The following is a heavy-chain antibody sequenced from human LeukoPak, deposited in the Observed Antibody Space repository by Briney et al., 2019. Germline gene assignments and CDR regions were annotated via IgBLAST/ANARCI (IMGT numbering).Heavy chain of an antibody. CDR3: ARGFYDYVWGSYRYNWFDP. CDR2: IYYSGST. D-gene: IGHD3-16*02. J-gene: IGHJ5*02. V-gene: IGHV4-39*01. Sequence: PSETLSLTCTVSGGSIGSSSYYWGWIRQPPGKGLEWIGSIYYSGSTYYNPSLKSRVTISVDTSKNQFSLKLSSVTAADTAVYYCARGFYDYVWGSYRYNWFDPWGQGTLVTVSS. CDR1: GGSIGSSSYY.